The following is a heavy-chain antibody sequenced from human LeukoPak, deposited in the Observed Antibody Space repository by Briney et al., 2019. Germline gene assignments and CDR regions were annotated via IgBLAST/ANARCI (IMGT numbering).Heavy chain of an antibody. Sequence: PSETLSLTCTVSGGSISSGSYYWSWIRQPAGKGLEWIGRIYNSGSTNYNPSLKSRVTISVDTSKNQFSLKLSSVTAADTAVYYCARDGHGYSYGYVRSYYYYYYMDVWGKGTTVTVSS. CDR2: IYNSGST. D-gene: IGHD5-18*01. J-gene: IGHJ6*03. V-gene: IGHV4-61*02. CDR1: GGSISSGSYY. CDR3: ARDGHGYSYGYVRSYYYYYYMDV.